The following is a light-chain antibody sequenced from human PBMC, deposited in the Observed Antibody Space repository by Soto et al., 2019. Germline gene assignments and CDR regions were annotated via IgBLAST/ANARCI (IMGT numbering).Light chain of an antibody. V-gene: IGKV3-11*01. CDR1: QSVSNY. Sequence: EIVMTQSPATLSVSPGERATLSCRASQSVSNYLAWYQQKSGQAPRLLIYDASNRATGIPARFSGSGSGTDFTLTISSLEPEDFAVYYCQQRSDWPLTFGPGTKLEIK. CDR3: QQRSDWPLT. CDR2: DAS. J-gene: IGKJ2*01.